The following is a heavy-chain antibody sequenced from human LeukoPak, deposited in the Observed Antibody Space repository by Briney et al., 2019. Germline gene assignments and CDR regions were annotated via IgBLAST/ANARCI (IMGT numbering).Heavy chain of an antibody. Sequence: GVPVKVSCKASGYTFTTYDLNWVRQATGQGLEWMGWMNPNSGNTGYAQKFQGRVTMTRNISITTAYMELSNLTSEDTAVYYCARRIRGAPTDYWGQGTLVTVSS. CDR2: MNPNSGNT. CDR1: GYTFTTYD. V-gene: IGHV1-8*01. D-gene: IGHD3-10*01. CDR3: ARRIRGAPTDY. J-gene: IGHJ4*02.